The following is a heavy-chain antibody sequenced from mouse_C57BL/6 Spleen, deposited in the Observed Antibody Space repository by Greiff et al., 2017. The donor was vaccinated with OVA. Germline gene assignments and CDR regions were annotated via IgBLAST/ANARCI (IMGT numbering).Heavy chain of an antibody. V-gene: IGHV1-50*01. CDR2: IDPSDGYT. CDR1: GYTFTSYW. Sequence: QVQLKQPGAELVKPGASVKLSCKASGYTFTSYWMQWVKQRPGQGLEWIGEIDPSDGYTNYNEKFKGKATLTVDTSSSPAYMQLSSLTSEAAAVYFYARTRTWKAWFAYWGQGTLVTVSA. CDR3: ARTRTWKAWFAY. D-gene: IGHD2-13*01. J-gene: IGHJ3*01.